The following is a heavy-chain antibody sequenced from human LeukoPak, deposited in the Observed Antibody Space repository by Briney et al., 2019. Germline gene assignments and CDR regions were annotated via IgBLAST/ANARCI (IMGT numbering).Heavy chain of an antibody. V-gene: IGHV3-33*01. CDR3: ARDQFGVKYYFDY. Sequence: PGGSLRLSCAASGFTFSSYGMHWVRQAPGKGLEWVAVIWYDGSNKYYADSVKGRFTISRDNPKNTLHLQMNSLRAEDTAVYYCARDQFGVKYYFDYWGQGTLVTVSS. CDR1: GFTFSSYG. D-gene: IGHD3-3*01. CDR2: IWYDGSNK. J-gene: IGHJ4*02.